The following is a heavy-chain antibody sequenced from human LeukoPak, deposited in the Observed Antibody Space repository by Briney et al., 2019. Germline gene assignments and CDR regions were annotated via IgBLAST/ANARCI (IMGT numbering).Heavy chain of an antibody. CDR1: GGTFSSYA. Sequence: ASVKVSCKASGGTFSSYAISWVRQAPGQGLEWMGGIIPIFGTANYAQKFQGRVTITADESTSTAHMELSSLRSEDTAVYYCARDTTMVRGFMLGYWGQGTLVTVSS. D-gene: IGHD3-10*01. CDR2: IIPIFGTA. J-gene: IGHJ4*02. CDR3: ARDTTMVRGFMLGY. V-gene: IGHV1-69*13.